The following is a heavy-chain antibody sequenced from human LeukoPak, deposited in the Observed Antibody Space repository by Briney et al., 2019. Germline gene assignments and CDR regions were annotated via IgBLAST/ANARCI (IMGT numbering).Heavy chain of an antibody. J-gene: IGHJ4*02. Sequence: PSETLSLTCTVSGGSISSSSYYWGWIRQPPGKGLEWIGSIYYSGSTYYNPSLKSRVTISVDTSKNQFSLKLSSVTAADTAVYYCARRAWELLEGFDYWGQGTLVTVSS. CDR2: IYYSGST. D-gene: IGHD1-26*01. CDR1: GGSISSSSYY. CDR3: ARRAWELLEGFDY. V-gene: IGHV4-39*01.